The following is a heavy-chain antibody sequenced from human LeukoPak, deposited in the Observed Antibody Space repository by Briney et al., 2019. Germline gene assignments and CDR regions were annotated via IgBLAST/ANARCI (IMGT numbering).Heavy chain of an antibody. Sequence: GGSLRLSCATSGFTFRSYWMHWVRQAPGKGLEWVAVIWHDGSERYYADSVKGRFTVSRDNSKITLYLQMNSLTAEDTAIYYCARDPGLGLWNGLDVWGQGTTVTVSS. V-gene: IGHV3-33*01. CDR1: GFTFRSYW. CDR2: IWHDGSER. J-gene: IGHJ6*02. D-gene: IGHD3-16*01. CDR3: ARDPGLGLWNGLDV.